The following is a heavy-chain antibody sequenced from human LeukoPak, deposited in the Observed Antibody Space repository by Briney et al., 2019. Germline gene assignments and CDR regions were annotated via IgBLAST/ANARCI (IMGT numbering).Heavy chain of an antibody. V-gene: IGHV3-30*18. J-gene: IGHJ4*02. CDR1: GFTFSSYG. D-gene: IGHD5-12*01. Sequence: GGSLRLSCAASGFTFSSYGMHWVRQAPGKGLEWVAVISYDGSNKYYADSVKGRFTISGDNSKNTLYLQMNSLRAEDTAVYYCAKNSGYAGDYWGQGTLVTVSS. CDR3: AKNSGYAGDY. CDR2: ISYDGSNK.